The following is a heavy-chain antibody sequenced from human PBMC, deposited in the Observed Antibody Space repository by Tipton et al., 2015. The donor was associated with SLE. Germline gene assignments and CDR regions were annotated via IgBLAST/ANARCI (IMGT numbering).Heavy chain of an antibody. J-gene: IGHJ4*02. CDR3: ARGGIAAAGTGDY. CDR1: NFTFSNYG. CDR2: IWYDGSEK. D-gene: IGHD6-13*01. Sequence: SLRLSCATSNFTFSNYGMHWVRQAPGKGLEWVAVIWYDGSEKFYVDSVKGRFIISRDNSKNTLYLQMNSLRADDTAVYYCARGGIAAAGTGDYWGQGTLVTVSS. V-gene: IGHV3-33*01.